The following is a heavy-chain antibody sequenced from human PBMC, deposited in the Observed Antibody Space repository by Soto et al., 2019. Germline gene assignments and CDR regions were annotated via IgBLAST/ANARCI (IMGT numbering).Heavy chain of an antibody. V-gene: IGHV3-30-3*01. CDR3: AKDTSAYEIDY. CDR1: GFIFSGYA. D-gene: IGHD5-12*01. CDR2: ISYDGNTK. J-gene: IGHJ4*02. Sequence: QVQLVESGGGVVQPGRSLRLSCAASGFIFSGYAMHWVRQAPGKGLERVAVISYDGNTKYYADSVKGRFTVSRDNSRNTLYVQMNNLSAEDTAMYYCAKDTSAYEIDYWGQGTLVNVSS.